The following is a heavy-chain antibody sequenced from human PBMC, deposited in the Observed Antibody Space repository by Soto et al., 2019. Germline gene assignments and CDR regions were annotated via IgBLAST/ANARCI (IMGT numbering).Heavy chain of an antibody. Sequence: QVQLVQSGAEVKKPGSSVKVSCKASGGTFSSYAISWVRQAPGQGLEWMGGIIHIFGTANYAQKFQGRVTINADKSTSTADMELISLRSEDTALYYCATLGGTAMVKIDYWGQGTLVTVSS. V-gene: IGHV1-69*06. D-gene: IGHD5-18*01. CDR2: IIHIFGTA. CDR1: GGTFSSYA. CDR3: ATLGGTAMVKIDY. J-gene: IGHJ4*02.